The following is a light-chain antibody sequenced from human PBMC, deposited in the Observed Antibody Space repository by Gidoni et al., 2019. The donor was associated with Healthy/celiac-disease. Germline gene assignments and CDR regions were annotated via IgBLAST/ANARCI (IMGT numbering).Light chain of an antibody. V-gene: IGKV1-33*01. Sequence: DIQMPQSPSSLSASVGDRVTITCQASQDISNYLNWYQQKPGKAPKLLIYDASNLETGVPSRVSGSGSVTDFTFPISSLQPEDIATYYCQQYDNLPPYTFGQGTKLEIK. CDR2: DAS. CDR3: QQYDNLPPYT. J-gene: IGKJ2*01. CDR1: QDISNY.